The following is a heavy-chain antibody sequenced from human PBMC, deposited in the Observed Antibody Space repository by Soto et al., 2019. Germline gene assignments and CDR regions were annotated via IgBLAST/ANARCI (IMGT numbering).Heavy chain of an antibody. V-gene: IGHV4-34*01. CDR2: INHSGST. D-gene: IGHD5-12*01. CDR3: ARGKWLRSSFDY. CDR1: GGSFSGYY. J-gene: IGHJ4*02. Sequence: QVQLQQWGAGLLKPSETLSLTCAVYGGSFSGYYWCWIRQPPGKGLEWIGEINHSGSTNYNPSLKSRVTISVDTSKNQFSLKLSSVTAADTAVYYCARGKWLRSSFDYWGQGTLVTVSS.